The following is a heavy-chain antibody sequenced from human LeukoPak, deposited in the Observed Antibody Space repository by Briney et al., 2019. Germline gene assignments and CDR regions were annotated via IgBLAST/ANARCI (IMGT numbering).Heavy chain of an antibody. CDR1: GFTSSSYW. V-gene: IGHV3-7*05. J-gene: IGHJ4*02. D-gene: IGHD3-22*01. CDR2: INQDGSEK. Sequence: GGSLRLSCAASGFTSSSYWMSWVRQAPGKGLEWVANINQDGSEKYSVDSVKGRFTISRDNAKNPLYLQMNSLRAEDTAVYYCAREYYSDSSGSDYWGQGTLVTVSS. CDR3: AREYYSDSSGSDY.